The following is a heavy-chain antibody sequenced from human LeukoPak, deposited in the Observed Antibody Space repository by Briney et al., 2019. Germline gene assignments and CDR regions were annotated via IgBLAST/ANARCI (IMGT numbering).Heavy chain of an antibody. D-gene: IGHD3-22*01. CDR1: GGTFSSYA. CDR2: IIPIFGTA. J-gene: IGHJ4*02. V-gene: IGHV1-69*13. Sequence: SVKVSCKASGGTFSSYAISWVRQAPGQGLEWMGGIIPIFGTANYAQKFQGRVTITADESTSTAYMELSSLRSEDTAVYYCARDTSGYYSFDYWGQGTLVTVSS. CDR3: ARDTSGYYSFDY.